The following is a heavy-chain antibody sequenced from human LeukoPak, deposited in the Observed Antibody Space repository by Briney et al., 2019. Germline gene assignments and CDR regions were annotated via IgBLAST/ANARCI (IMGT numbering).Heavy chain of an antibody. CDR2: IKQDGSEK. CDR3: ARDYCSGGSCYSGTYDY. CDR1: GFTFSSYW. Sequence: PGGSLRLSCAASGFTFSSYWMSWVRQAPGKGLEWVANIKQDGSEKYYVDSVKGRFTISRDNAKNSLYLQMNSLRAEDTAVYYCARDYCSGGSCYSGTYDYWGQGTLVTVSS. V-gene: IGHV3-7*01. J-gene: IGHJ4*02. D-gene: IGHD2-15*01.